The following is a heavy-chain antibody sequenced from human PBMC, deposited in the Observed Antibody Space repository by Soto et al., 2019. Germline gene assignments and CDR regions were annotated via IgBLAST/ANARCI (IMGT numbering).Heavy chain of an antibody. Sequence: PGGSLRLSCAASGFTFRSYSMNWVRQAPGKGLEWVSYISSSNRTINYADSVKGRFIISRDNAKNSLYLQRHSLGDEDTAVYYCAREGWPLLQTGMDVWGQGTTVTVSS. CDR1: GFTFRSYS. J-gene: IGHJ6*02. CDR3: AREGWPLLQTGMDV. CDR2: ISSSNRTI. D-gene: IGHD2-15*01. V-gene: IGHV3-48*02.